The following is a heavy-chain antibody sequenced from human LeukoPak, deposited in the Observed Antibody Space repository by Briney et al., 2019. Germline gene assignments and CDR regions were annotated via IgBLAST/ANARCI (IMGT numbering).Heavy chain of an antibody. D-gene: IGHD6-13*01. V-gene: IGHV4-39*01. CDR2: IYYSGST. CDR1: GGSISSSSYY. Sequence: SETPSLTCTVSGGSISSSSYYWCWFRQPPGKGLEWIGSIYYSGSTYYNPSPKSRVTISVDTSKNQFSLKLSSVTAADTAVYYCARQAIAAAVFWFDPWGQGTLVTVSS. CDR3: ARQAIAAAVFWFDP. J-gene: IGHJ5*02.